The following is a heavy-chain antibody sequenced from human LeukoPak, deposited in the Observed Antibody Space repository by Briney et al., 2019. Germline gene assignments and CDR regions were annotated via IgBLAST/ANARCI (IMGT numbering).Heavy chain of an antibody. V-gene: IGHV3-21*01. Sequence: GGSLRLSCAASGFTSITYTMNWVRQAPGKGLEWVSSISGTSSYIYYADSVKGRFTISRDNAKNSLYLQMNRLRADDTAVYYCARKLQLERLAFGKEGSAFDYWGQGTLVTVSS. CDR2: ISGTSSYI. J-gene: IGHJ4*02. D-gene: IGHD1-1*01. CDR1: GFTSITYT. CDR3: ARKLQLERLAFGKEGSAFDY.